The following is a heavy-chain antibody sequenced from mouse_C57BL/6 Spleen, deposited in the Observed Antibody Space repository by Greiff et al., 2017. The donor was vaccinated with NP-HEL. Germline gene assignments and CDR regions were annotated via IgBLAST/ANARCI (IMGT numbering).Heavy chain of an antibody. Sequence: EVHLVESGPELVKPGDSVKISCKASGYSFTGYFMNWVMQSHGKSLEWIGRINPYNGDTFYNQKFKGKATLTVDKSSSTAHMELRSLTSEDSAVYYCAREGESYSRHAMDYWGQGTSVTVSS. V-gene: IGHV1-20*01. CDR2: INPYNGDT. D-gene: IGHD2-12*01. CDR1: GYSFTGYF. J-gene: IGHJ4*01. CDR3: AREGESYSRHAMDY.